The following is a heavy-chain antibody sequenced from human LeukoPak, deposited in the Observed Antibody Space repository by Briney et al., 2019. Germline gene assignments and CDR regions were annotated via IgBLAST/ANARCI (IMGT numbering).Heavy chain of an antibody. Sequence: PGGSLRLSCAASGFTFSSYAMSWVRQAPGKGLEWVSAISGSGGSIYYADSVKGRFTISRDNSKNTLYLQMNSLRAEDTAVYYCANKRDWNFYFDYWGQGTLVTVSS. CDR3: ANKRDWNFYFDY. CDR1: GFTFSSYA. J-gene: IGHJ4*02. V-gene: IGHV3-23*01. D-gene: IGHD1-7*01. CDR2: ISGSGGSI.